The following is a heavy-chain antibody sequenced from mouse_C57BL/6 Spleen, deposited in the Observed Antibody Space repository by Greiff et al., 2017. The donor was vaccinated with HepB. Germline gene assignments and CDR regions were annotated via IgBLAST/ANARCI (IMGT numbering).Heavy chain of an antibody. V-gene: IGHV5-16*01. Sequence: EVKLVESEGGLVQPGSSMKLSCTASGFTFSDYYMAWVRQVPEKGLEWVANINYDGSSTYYLDSLKSRFIISRDNAKNILYLQMSSLKSEDTATYYCAREGLYAMDYWGQGTSVTVSS. CDR3: AREGLYAMDY. CDR1: GFTFSDYY. J-gene: IGHJ4*01. CDR2: INYDGSST.